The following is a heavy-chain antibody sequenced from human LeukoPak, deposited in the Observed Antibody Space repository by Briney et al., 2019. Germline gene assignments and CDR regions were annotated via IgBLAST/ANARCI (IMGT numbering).Heavy chain of an antibody. CDR1: GYSFTSYW. J-gene: IGHJ3*02. CDR3: ASSFIVVVPAAISPDAFDI. V-gene: IGHV5-51*01. CDR2: IYPGDSDT. D-gene: IGHD2-2*02. Sequence: GESLKISCKGSGYSFTSYWIGWVRQMPGKGLEWMGIIYPGDSDTRYSPSFQGQFTISADKSISTAYLQWSSLKASDTAMYYCASSFIVVVPAAISPDAFDIWGKGTMVTVSS.